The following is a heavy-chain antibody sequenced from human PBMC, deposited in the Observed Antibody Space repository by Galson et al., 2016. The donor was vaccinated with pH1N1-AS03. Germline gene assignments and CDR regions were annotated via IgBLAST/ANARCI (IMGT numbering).Heavy chain of an antibody. CDR2: VYYRGST. V-gene: IGHV4-39*07. D-gene: IGHD3-3*01. CDR3: ARGPPLEIGWYFVL. CDR1: GGFISSSPYY. J-gene: IGHJ2*01. Sequence: SETLSLTCTVSGGFISSSPYYWGWVRQPPGKGLEWIGSVYYRGSTYYSLSLRSRVTISIDTSQNQFSLNLGSVTAADTAVYYCARGPPLEIGWYFVLWGRGTLVTVSS.